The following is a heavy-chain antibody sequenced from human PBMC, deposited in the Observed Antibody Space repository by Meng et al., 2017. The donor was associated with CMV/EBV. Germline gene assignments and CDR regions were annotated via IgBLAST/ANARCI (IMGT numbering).Heavy chain of an antibody. V-gene: IGHV4-61*01. Sequence: GSLRLSCTVSGGSVSSGSYYWSWIRQPPGKGLEWIGYIYYSGSTNYNPSLKSRVTISVDTSKNQFSLKLSSVTAADTAVYYCARVRYYDFWSGYSERDYYYGMDVWGQGTTVTVSS. CDR3: ARVRYYDFWSGYSERDYYYGMDV. CDR1: GGSVSSGSYY. D-gene: IGHD3-3*01. J-gene: IGHJ6*02. CDR2: IYYSGST.